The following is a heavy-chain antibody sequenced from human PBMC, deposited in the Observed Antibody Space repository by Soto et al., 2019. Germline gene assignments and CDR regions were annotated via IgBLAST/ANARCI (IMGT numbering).Heavy chain of an antibody. J-gene: IGHJ4*02. CDR1: GYIFTNYD. CDR3: VRFASSGWYTGGY. V-gene: IGHV1-18*01. Sequence: QVQLVQSGGEVKKPGASVKVSCKASGYIFTNYDIGWVRQAPGQGLEWMRWISPYSGNTKYTQKVQGRVTMTTDTATSTAYMALRSLRSDDTAVYYCVRFASSGWYTGGYWGQGTLVTVSS. CDR2: ISPYSGNT. D-gene: IGHD6-19*01.